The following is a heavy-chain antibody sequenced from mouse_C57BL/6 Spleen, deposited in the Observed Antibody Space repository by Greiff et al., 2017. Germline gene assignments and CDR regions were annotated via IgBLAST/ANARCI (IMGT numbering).Heavy chain of an antibody. D-gene: IGHD1-1*01. V-gene: IGHV5-6*01. CDR1: GFTFSSYG. CDR3: ARYYYGSLMDY. CDR2: ISSGGSYT. Sequence: EVKLVESGGDLVKPGGSLKLSCAASGFTFSSYGMSWVRQTPDKRLEWVATISSGGSYTYYPASVKGRFTISRDNAKNTLYLQMSSLKSEDTAMYYCARYYYGSLMDYWGQGTSVTVSS. J-gene: IGHJ4*01.